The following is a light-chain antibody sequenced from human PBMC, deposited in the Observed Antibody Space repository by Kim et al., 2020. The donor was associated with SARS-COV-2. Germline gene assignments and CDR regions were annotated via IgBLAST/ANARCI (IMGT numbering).Light chain of an antibody. V-gene: IGLV2-14*04. J-gene: IGLJ3*02. CDR1: SNDGGGYNY. CDR3: SSYTSITTWV. CDR2: DVS. Sequence: GQSNTISCTGTSNDGGGYNYVSWYQQHPGKAPKHMIYDVSKRPSGISNRFSGSKSGNTASLTISGLQAEDEGDYYCSSYTSITTWVFGGGTQLTVL.